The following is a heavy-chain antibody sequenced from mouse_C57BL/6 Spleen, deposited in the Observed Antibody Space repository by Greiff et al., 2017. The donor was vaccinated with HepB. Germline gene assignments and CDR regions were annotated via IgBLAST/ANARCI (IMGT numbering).Heavy chain of an antibody. Sequence: VQLQQSGAELARPGASVKLSCKASGYTFTSYGISWVKQRTGQGLEWIGEIYPRSGTTYYNEKFKGKATLTADKSSSTAYMELRSLTSEDSAVYFCARGSDYDAWFAYWGQGTLVTVSA. CDR2: IYPRSGTT. J-gene: IGHJ3*01. D-gene: IGHD2-4*01. CDR3: ARGSDYDAWFAY. CDR1: GYTFTSYG. V-gene: IGHV1-81*01.